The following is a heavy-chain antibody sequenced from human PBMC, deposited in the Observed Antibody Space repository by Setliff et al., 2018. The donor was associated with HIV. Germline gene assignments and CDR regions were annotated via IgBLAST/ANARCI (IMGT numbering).Heavy chain of an antibody. CDR2: IYWDDDK. D-gene: IGHD2-21*01. Sequence: SGPTLVNPTQTLTLTCTFSGFSLSATSMGVGWVRQPPGKALEWLALIYWDDDKRYSPSLESRLTITKDTSKNQVVLTMTNMDSVGTATYYCTHRRRDGFIPYWGQGTRVTVSS. V-gene: IGHV2-5*02. CDR3: THRRRDGFIPY. J-gene: IGHJ4*02. CDR1: GFSLSATSMG.